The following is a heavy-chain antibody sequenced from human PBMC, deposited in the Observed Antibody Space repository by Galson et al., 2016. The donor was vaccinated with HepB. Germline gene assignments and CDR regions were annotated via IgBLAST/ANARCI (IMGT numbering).Heavy chain of an antibody. CDR2: IKSNGETA. CDR3: ARTITPAPTPLFDS. CDR1: GFTFSNYW. V-gene: IGHV3-74*01. J-gene: IGHJ4*02. D-gene: IGHD3-10*01. Sequence: SLRLSCAASGFTFSNYWMHWVRQAPGKGLVWVSRIKSNGETADYADSVKGRFIISRDNAKNRLVMDMDSLTVEDTAVYFCARTITPAPTPLFDSWGQGTLVTVSS.